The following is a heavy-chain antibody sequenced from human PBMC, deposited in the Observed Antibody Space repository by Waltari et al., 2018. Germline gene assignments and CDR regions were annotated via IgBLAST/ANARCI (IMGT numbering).Heavy chain of an antibody. CDR2: ISGSGGST. V-gene: IGHV3-23*04. D-gene: IGHD5-12*01. CDR3: AKGWGYSGYENFDY. J-gene: IGHJ4*02. CDR1: GFTFTSSA. Sequence: EVQLVESGGGLVQPGGSLRLYCAASGFTFTSSAISWVRPAPGKGLEWVSAISGSGGSTYYADSVKGRFTNSRDNSKNTLYLKMNSLRAEDTAVYYCAKGWGYSGYENFDYWGQGTLVTVSS.